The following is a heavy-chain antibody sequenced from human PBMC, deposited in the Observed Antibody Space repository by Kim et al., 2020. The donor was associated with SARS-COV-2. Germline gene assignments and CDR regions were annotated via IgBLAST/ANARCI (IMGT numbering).Heavy chain of an antibody. CDR1: GFTFSTYS. D-gene: IGHD5-12*01. CDR3: ARGGGKSGYDLSGDFDY. Sequence: GGSLRLSCAASGFTFSTYSMNWVRQAPGQGLEWVSSISIISSDMYYGDSVKGRFTISRDNAKNSLYLQMNSLRAEDTAIYYCARGGGKSGYDLSGDFDYWGQGTLVTVSS. J-gene: IGHJ4*02. CDR2: ISIISSDM. V-gene: IGHV3-21*01.